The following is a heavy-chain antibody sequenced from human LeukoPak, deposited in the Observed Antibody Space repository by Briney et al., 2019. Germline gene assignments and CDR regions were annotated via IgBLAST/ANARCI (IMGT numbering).Heavy chain of an antibody. D-gene: IGHD7-27*01. CDR1: GFTFNSFF. J-gene: IGHJ4*02. V-gene: IGHV3-7*01. CDR2: ISQDGSET. CDR3: VRDLGHSRHYFEY. Sequence: QPGGSLRLSCAASGFTFNSFFLNWVRLTPGRELEWLACISQDGSETFYMDSVRGRFTISRDNTKNSLYLQMDSLGAEDTAVYFCVRDLGHSRHYFEYWGQGALVTVSS.